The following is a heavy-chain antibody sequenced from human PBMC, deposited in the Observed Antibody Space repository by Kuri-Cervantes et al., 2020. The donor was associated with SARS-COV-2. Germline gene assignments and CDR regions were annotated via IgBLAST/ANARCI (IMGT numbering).Heavy chain of an antibody. V-gene: IGHV1-69*13. CDR3: ARDYCSGGSCYYYYGMEV. CDR2: IIPIFGTA. Sequence: SSVTVSCMASGGTFSSYAISWVRQAPGQGLEWMGGIIPIFGTANYAQKFQGRVTITADESTSTAHMELSSLRSEDTAVYYCARDYCSGGSCYYYYGMEVWGQGTTVTVSS. CDR1: GGTFSSYA. J-gene: IGHJ6*02. D-gene: IGHD2-15*01.